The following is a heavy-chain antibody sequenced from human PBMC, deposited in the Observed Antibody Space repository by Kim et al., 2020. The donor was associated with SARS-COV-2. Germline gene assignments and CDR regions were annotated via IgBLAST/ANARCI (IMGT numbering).Heavy chain of an antibody. CDR3: ARASRSQVLSYYFYVMDI. J-gene: IGHJ6*01. Sequence: SETLSLTCTVSGGSISDSYWTWVRQPPGKGLEWIGHIYYSGSTTYSPSFKSRITISVDRSQNHSSLQVRSVTAADTAAYYCARASRSQVLSYYFYVMDI. V-gene: IGHV4-59*01. CDR2: IYYSGST. CDR1: GGSISDSY.